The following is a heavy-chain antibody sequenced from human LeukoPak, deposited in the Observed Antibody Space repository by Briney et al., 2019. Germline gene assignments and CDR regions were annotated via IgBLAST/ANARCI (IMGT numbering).Heavy chain of an antibody. CDR2: ISSSSSTI. CDR1: GFTFSSYS. D-gene: IGHD2-2*01. Sequence: SGVSLRLSCSASGFTFSSYSMNWVRQAPGKGLEWFSYISSSSSTIYYADSVKGRFTISRDNAKNSLYLQMNSLRDEDTAVYYCARVPAGVFAPFDYWGQGNLVTVSS. J-gene: IGHJ4*02. CDR3: ARVPAGVFAPFDY. V-gene: IGHV3-48*02.